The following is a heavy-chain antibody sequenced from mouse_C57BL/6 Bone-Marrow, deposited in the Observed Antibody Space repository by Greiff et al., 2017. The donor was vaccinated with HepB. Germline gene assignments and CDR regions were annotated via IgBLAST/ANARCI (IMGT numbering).Heavy chain of an antibody. J-gene: IGHJ2*01. CDR2: ILRNSGST. CDR1: GYTFTSYW. CDR3: ARDDCGSSYDCGY. V-gene: IGHV1-64*01. Sequence: VQLQQSGAELVKPGASVKLSCKASGYTFTSYWMHWVKQKPGRSLQWIGRILRNSGSTNYNATFKSKATLTVDKSSSPAYMQLSSLTSEDTAVYYCARDDCGSSYDCGYWGKGTTLT. D-gene: IGHD1-1*01.